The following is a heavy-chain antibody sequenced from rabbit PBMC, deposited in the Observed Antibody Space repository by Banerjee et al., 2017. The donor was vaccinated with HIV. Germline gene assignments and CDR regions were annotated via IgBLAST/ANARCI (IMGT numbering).Heavy chain of an antibody. Sequence: QEQLVESGGGLVTLGGSLKLSCKASGIDFSNYGISWVRQAPGKGLEWIAYIYPDYGSTNYASWAKGRLTISKTSSTTVTLQMTSLTAADTATYFCARDLAGVIGWNFNLWGPGTLVTVS. CDR1: GIDFSNYG. CDR2: IYPDYGST. J-gene: IGHJ4*01. CDR3: ARDLAGVIGWNFNL. V-gene: IGHV1S45*01. D-gene: IGHD4-1*01.